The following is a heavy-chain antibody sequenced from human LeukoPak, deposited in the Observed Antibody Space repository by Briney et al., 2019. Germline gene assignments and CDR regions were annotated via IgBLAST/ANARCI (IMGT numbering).Heavy chain of an antibody. Sequence: ASVKVSCKVSGYTFSSYYMHWVRQAPGQGLEWVGIINPSGGSTTYAQKFQGRVTMTRDTSTSKVYMELSSLRSEDTAVYYCARAHPLGHCSGTSCQTPYYWGQGTLVTVSS. V-gene: IGHV1-46*03. CDR1: GYTFSSYY. D-gene: IGHD2-2*01. CDR3: ARAHPLGHCSGTSCQTPYY. J-gene: IGHJ4*02. CDR2: INPSGGST.